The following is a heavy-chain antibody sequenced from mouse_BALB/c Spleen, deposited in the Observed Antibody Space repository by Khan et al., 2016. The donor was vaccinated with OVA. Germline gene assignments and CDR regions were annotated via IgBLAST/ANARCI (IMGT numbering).Heavy chain of an antibody. V-gene: IGHV2-4-1*01. CDR2: IWSGGNT. J-gene: IGHJ3*01. CDR3: ARNSYMYDFTY. D-gene: IGHD2-14*01. Sequence: QVQLKESGPGLLQPSQSLSITCTVSGCSLTTYGVHWVRQSPGKGLEWLGLIWSGGNTDYNTGFISRLNISKDNSKSQVFFKMNSLQADDTAIYYCARNSYMYDFTYWGQGTLVTVSA. CDR1: GCSLTTYG.